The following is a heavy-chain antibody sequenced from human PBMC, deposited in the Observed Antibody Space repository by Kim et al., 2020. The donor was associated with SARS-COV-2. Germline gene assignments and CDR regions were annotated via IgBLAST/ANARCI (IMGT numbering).Heavy chain of an antibody. CDR3: ARALEGGDYYYYGMDV. V-gene: IGHV3-21*01. J-gene: IGHJ6*02. CDR1: GFTFSSYS. CDR2: IGSSSDYI. Sequence: GGSLRLSCAASGFTFSSYSMSWVRQAPGKGLEWVSFIGSSSDYIYYADSVKGRFTISRDNAKNSLFLQMNSLRAEDTAVYYCARALEGGDYYYYGMDVWGHGTTVTVSS. D-gene: IGHD3-16*01.